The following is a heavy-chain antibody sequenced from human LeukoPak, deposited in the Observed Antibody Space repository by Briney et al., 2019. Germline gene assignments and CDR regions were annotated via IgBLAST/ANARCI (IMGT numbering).Heavy chain of an antibody. J-gene: IGHJ4*02. CDR1: GFSFSVYW. D-gene: IGHD6-6*01. V-gene: IGHV3-74*01. CDR2: IKTDGSIT. CDR3: ARGRDSSSSYPGY. Sequence: GGSLRLSCAASGFSFSVYWMHWVRQAPGKGPVWVPRIKTDGSITDYADFVKGRFTISRDNAKNTLYLQMNSLRAEDTAVYYCARGRDSSSSYPGYWGQGTLVTVSS.